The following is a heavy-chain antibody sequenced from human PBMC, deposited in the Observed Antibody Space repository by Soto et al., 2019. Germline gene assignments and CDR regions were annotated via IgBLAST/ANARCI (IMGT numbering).Heavy chain of an antibody. CDR3: ARAPVSGSYGYHYYGMDV. V-gene: IGHV4-59*01. D-gene: IGHD1-26*01. CDR1: GDSITSNY. J-gene: IGHJ6*02. CDR2: IYYTGST. Sequence: SETLSLTCSVSGDSITSNYWSWIRQPPGKGLEWIGYIYYTGSTSYNPSLKNRVTMSVDMSKSQFSLKLSSLTAADTAMYYCARAPVSGSYGYHYYGMDVWGQGTPVTVS.